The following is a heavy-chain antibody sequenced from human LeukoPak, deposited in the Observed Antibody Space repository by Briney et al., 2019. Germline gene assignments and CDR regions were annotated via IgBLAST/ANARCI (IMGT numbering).Heavy chain of an antibody. CDR3: ARVWASIAVAGHDY. CDR1: GYTFTSYG. J-gene: IGHJ4*02. V-gene: IGHV1-18*01. CDR2: ISAYNGNT. D-gene: IGHD6-19*01. Sequence: ASVKVSCKASGYTFTSYGISWVRQAPGQGLEWMGWISAYNGNTNYAQKLQGRVTMTTDTSTSTAYMELRSLRSDDTAVYYCARVWASIAVAGHDYWGQGTLVTVSS.